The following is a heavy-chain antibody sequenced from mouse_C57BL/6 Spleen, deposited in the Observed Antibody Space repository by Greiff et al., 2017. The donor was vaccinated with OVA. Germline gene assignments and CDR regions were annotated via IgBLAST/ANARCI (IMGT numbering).Heavy chain of an antibody. CDR1: GYTFTSYW. Sequence: QVQLQQPGAELVKPGASVKLSCKASGYTFTSYWMHWVKQRPGQGLEWIGMIHPNSGSTNYNEKFKSKATLTVDKSSSTAYMQLSSLTSEDSAVYYCARDSNYGLAYWGQGTLVTVSA. V-gene: IGHV1-64*01. D-gene: IGHD2-5*01. CDR3: ARDSNYGLAY. J-gene: IGHJ3*01. CDR2: IHPNSGST.